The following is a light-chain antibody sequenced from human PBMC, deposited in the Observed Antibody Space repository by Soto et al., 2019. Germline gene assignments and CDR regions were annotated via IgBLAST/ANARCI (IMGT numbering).Light chain of an antibody. CDR2: GKN. CDR1: SSNIGAGFD. CDR3: QSYDSSLSVYV. Sequence: QSVLTQPPSVCGAPGQRFTFSCTGSSSNIGAGFDVHWYQQLPGTAPKLLIYGKNNRPSGVPDRFSGSKSGASASLAIAGLEAEDEADYYCQSYDSSLSVYVFGTGTKVTVL. V-gene: IGLV1-40*01. J-gene: IGLJ1*01.